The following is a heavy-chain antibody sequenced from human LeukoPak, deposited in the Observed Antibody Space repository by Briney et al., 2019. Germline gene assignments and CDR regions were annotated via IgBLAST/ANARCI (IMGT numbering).Heavy chain of an antibody. Sequence: QPGGSLRLSCAASGFTFSSSWIHWVRQAPGKGLVWVSRINSDGTSPSYAGSVKGRFTISRDNAKNTLYLQMNSLRAEDTAVYYCAREQLLADYGDYDAFDIWGQGTMVTVSS. V-gene: IGHV3-74*01. CDR1: GFTFSSSW. CDR3: AREQLLADYGDYDAFDI. J-gene: IGHJ3*02. CDR2: INSDGTSP. D-gene: IGHD4-17*01.